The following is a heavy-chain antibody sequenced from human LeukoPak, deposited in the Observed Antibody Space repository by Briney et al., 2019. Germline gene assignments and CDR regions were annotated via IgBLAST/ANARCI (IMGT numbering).Heavy chain of an antibody. CDR3: ARVGFCSSDSCLSLWY. Sequence: ASVKVSCKASGYTFNIYYMHWVRQAPGQGLEWVGMINPSGDNTSFAQKFQGRVTMTRDTSTSTVYMELSSLSSEDTAVYYCARVGFCSSDSCLSLWYWSQGTLVTVSS. CDR1: GYTFNIYY. CDR2: INPSGDNT. D-gene: IGHD2-15*01. J-gene: IGHJ4*02. V-gene: IGHV1-46*02.